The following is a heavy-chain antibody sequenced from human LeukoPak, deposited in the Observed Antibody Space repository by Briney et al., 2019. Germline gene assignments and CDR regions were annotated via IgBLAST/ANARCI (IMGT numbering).Heavy chain of an antibody. CDR3: ARDGSGSDWSYYFDY. Sequence: SETLSLTCTVSGGSISSYYWSWIRQPAGKGLEWIGRIYTSGSTNYNPSLKSRVTMSVDTSKNQFSLELSSVTAADTAVYYCARDGSGSDWSYYFDYWGQGTLVTVSS. V-gene: IGHV4-4*07. CDR2: IYTSGST. CDR1: GGSISSYY. J-gene: IGHJ4*02. D-gene: IGHD6-19*01.